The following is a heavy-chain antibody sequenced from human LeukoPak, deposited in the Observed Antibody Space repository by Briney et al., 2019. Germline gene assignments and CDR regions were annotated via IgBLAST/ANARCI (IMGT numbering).Heavy chain of an antibody. CDR2: IKSKTDGGTT. J-gene: IGHJ4*02. D-gene: IGHD3-9*01. CDR3: TTEEYYDVLTGYSFLDY. Sequence: PGGSLRLSCAASGFTFSNPWMSWVRQARGKGLEWVGRIKSKTDGGTTDYATTVKGRFSISRVDSRNTLYLQMNSLKTEDTAVYYCTTEEYYDVLTGYSFLDYWGQGTLVTVSS. CDR1: GFTFSNPW. V-gene: IGHV3-15*01.